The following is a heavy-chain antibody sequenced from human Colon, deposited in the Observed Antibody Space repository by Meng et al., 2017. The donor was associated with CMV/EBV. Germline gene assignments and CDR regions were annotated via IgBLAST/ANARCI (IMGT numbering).Heavy chain of an antibody. CDR2: ISPSSGTK. V-gene: IGHV3-48*04. D-gene: IGHD2-2*01. CDR1: AFMFKDHG. CDR3: AGQDCSSTSCSYHFYHGMDV. J-gene: IGHJ6*02. Sequence: GESLKISCAASAFMFKDHGMNWVRQAPGRGLEWIAYISPSSGTKDYADSVRGRFTISRDNANNLLYLDMNDLGADDTAVYYCAGQDCSSTSCSYHFYHGMDVWGQGTTVTVSS.